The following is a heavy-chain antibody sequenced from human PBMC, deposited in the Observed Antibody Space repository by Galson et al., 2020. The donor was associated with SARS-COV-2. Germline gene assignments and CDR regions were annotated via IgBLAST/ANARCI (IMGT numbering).Heavy chain of an antibody. CDR3: AREEYSGRYLWLDP. V-gene: IGHV1-3*01. D-gene: IGHD1-26*01. J-gene: IGHJ5*02. CDR2: INAGHGNT. CDR1: GYTFTNFA. Sequence: ASVKVSCKASGYTFTNFAIHWVRQAPGQSLEWMGWINAGHGNTRYSQKFQGRVTLTRDTSASTAYMELGSLRSEDTAIYYCAREEYSGRYLWLDPWGQGTLVTVSS.